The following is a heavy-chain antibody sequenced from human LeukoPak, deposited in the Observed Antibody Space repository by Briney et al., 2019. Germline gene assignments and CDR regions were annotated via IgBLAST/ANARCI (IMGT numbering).Heavy chain of an antibody. V-gene: IGHV3-48*03. CDR1: GFTFSSYE. J-gene: IGHJ6*03. CDR3: ARASSAWYYCYMDV. Sequence: GGSLRLSCAASGFTFSSYEMNWVRQAPGKGLEWVSYISSSGSTIYYADSVKGRFTISRDNAKNSLYLQMNSLRAEDTAVYYCARASSAWYYCYMDVWGKGTTVTISS. CDR2: ISSSGSTI.